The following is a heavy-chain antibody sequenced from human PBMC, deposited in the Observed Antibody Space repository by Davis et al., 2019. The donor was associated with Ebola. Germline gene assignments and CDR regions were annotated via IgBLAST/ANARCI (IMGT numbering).Heavy chain of an antibody. CDR3: ARQPYGSGDIFYYYAMDV. D-gene: IGHD3-10*01. CDR1: GGTFSSYA. V-gene: IGHV1-69*13. CDR2: IIPVFGIP. Sequence: SVKVSCKASGGTFSSYAISWVRQAPGQGLDWMGGIIPVFGIPKYAQKFQGRVTITADESTSTAYMELSSLRSEDTAVYYCARQPYGSGDIFYYYAMDVWGQGTTVTVSS. J-gene: IGHJ6*02.